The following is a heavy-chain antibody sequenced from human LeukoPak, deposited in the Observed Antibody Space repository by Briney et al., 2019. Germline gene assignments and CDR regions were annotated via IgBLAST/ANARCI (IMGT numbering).Heavy chain of an antibody. Sequence: PGGSLRLSCAGTGFTFSAYILNWVRQAPGKGLEWVSYISSGAGDTYYADSVKGRFTISRDNAQNSLYLQMNGLRDEDTAVYHCARSRSGNYFDYWGQGTLVSVSS. D-gene: IGHD1-26*01. CDR3: ARSRSGNYFDY. CDR2: ISSGAGDT. CDR1: GFTFSAYI. V-gene: IGHV3-48*02. J-gene: IGHJ4*02.